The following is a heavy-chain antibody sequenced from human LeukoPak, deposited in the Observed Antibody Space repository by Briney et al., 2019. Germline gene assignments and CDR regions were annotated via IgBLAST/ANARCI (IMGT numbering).Heavy chain of an antibody. CDR2: ISGSGGST. Sequence: PGGSLRLSWAADGLIFSSSAISWVSQAPGKGLEWVSAISGSGGSTYYADSVKGRFTISRDNSKNTLYLQMNSLRAEDTAVYYCAKGNYYDSSTEYYFDYWGRGTLVTVSS. CDR1: GLIFSSSA. D-gene: IGHD3-22*01. J-gene: IGHJ4*02. V-gene: IGHV3-23*01. CDR3: AKGNYYDSSTEYYFDY.